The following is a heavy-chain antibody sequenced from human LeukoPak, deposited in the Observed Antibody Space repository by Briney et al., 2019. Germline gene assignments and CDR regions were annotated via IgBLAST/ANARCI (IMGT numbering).Heavy chain of an antibody. J-gene: IGHJ4*02. D-gene: IGHD5-18*01. Sequence: PGGSLRLSCAASGFTFSIYWMIWVRQAPGKGLEWVANIKEDGSEKYYVDSVKGRFTISRDNAKNSLYLQMNSLRAEDTAVYYCARGLPYFDYWGQGTLVTVSS. CDR3: ARGLPYFDY. CDR1: GFTFSIYW. CDR2: IKEDGSEK. V-gene: IGHV3-7*04.